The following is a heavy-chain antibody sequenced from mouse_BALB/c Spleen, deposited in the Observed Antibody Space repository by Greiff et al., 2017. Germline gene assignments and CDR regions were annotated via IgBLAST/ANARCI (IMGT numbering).Heavy chain of an antibody. J-gene: IGHJ4*01. V-gene: IGHV5-6-3*01. Sequence: EVQLQESGGGLVQPGGSLKLSCAASGFTFSSYGMSWVRQTPDKRLELVATINSNGGSTYYPDSVKGRFTISRDNAKNTLYLQMSSLKSEDTAMYYCASLWLRRAMDYWGQGTSVTVSS. D-gene: IGHD2-2*01. CDR1: GFTFSSYG. CDR3: ASLWLRRAMDY. CDR2: INSNGGST.